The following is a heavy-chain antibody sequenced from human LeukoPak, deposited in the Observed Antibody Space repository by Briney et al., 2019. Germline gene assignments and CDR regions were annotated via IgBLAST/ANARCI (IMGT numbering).Heavy chain of an antibody. D-gene: IGHD3-10*01. CDR1: GGSISSSSYY. V-gene: IGHV4-39*01. J-gene: IGHJ4*02. CDR2: IYYSGST. CDR3: ARYVWFGESSFDY. Sequence: PSETLSLTCTVSGGSISSSSYYWGWIRQPPGKGLEWIGSIYYSGSTYYNPSLKSRVTISVDTSKNQSSLKLSSVTAADTAVYYCARYVWFGESSFDYWGQGTLVTVSS.